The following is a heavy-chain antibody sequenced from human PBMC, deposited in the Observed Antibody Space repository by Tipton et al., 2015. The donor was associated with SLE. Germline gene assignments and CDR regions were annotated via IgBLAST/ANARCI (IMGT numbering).Heavy chain of an antibody. CDR3: ARDRSKTGPNAFDV. J-gene: IGHJ3*01. CDR1: GFTFRNSV. Sequence: SLRLSCAASGFTFRNSVIHWVRQAPGKGLEWVAAVWSDGSNNYYADSVKGRFTISKDNSNNMLFLQMDSVRAEDTAVYYCARDRSKTGPNAFDVWGQGTMVTVSS. V-gene: IGHV3-33*01. CDR2: VWSDGSNN. D-gene: IGHD1-1*01.